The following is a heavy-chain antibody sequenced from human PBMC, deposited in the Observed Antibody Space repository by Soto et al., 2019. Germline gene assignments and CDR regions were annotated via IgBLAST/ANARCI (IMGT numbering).Heavy chain of an antibody. CDR2: ISDNGRP. CDR1: DGSISSGGYY. D-gene: IGHD3-10*01. Sequence: SETLSLTCSVSDGSISSGGYYWSWIRLHPGKGLEWIGYISDNGRPYYNPSLKSRATISEDRSKNQFSLRLRSVTAADTAVYYCATNDSGSKNFDYWGQGTLVTVSS. V-gene: IGHV4-31*03. J-gene: IGHJ4*02. CDR3: ATNDSGSKNFDY.